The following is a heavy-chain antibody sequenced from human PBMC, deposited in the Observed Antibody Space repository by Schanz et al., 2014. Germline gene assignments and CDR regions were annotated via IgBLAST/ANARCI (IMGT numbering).Heavy chain of an antibody. Sequence: QVQLVQSGAEVKKPGASVRVSCKASGYTFTTYAMSWVRQAPGQGLEWVGWISVYTGNTKYGQKVQGRVTMTADTSRNTAYMELRSLRSDDTAVYYCAKAEYDILSGSYSRLDPWGQGTLVTGSP. V-gene: IGHV1-18*01. CDR2: ISVYTGNT. CDR1: GYTFTTYA. J-gene: IGHJ5*02. CDR3: AKAEYDILSGSYSRLDP. D-gene: IGHD3-9*01.